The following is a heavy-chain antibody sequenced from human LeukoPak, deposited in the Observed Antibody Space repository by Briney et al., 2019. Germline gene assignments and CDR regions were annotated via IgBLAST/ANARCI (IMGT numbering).Heavy chain of an antibody. CDR1: GFTFSEYY. V-gene: IGHV3-11*03. CDR3: ARRGSGRHFDF. D-gene: IGHD2-15*01. J-gene: IGHJ4*02. Sequence: GGSLTLSCAASGFTFSEYYMSWIRQAPGKGRECVSYVSGGSSHIYHAHSLKGPFTVSRDNAKNSLYMLMNSLRAEDTAVYYCARRGSGRHFDFWGQGTLVTVSS. CDR2: VSGGSSHI.